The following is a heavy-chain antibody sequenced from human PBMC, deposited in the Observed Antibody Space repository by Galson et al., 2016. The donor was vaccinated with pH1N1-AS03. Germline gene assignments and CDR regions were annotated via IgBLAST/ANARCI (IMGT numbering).Heavy chain of an antibody. CDR1: GGTFSNYA. J-gene: IGHJ4*02. D-gene: IGHD3-22*01. CDR3: ARDRHYDSSRRYFYESEH. V-gene: IGHV1-69*13. CDR2: IHPIFGTP. Sequence: SVKVSCKASGGTFSNYAISWMRQAPGQGLEWMGGIHPIFGTPSHAQKFRGRLTVTADASTSAAYMELSSLTSEDTAIYYCARDRHYDSSRRYFYESEHWGQGTLVIVSS.